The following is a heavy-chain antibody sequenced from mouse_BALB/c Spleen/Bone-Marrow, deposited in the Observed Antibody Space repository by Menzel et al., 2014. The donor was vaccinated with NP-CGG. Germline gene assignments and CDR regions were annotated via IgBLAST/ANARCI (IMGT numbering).Heavy chain of an antibody. J-gene: IGHJ2*01. D-gene: IGHD1-1*01. Sequence: VHLVESGAELVKPGASVKLSCKASGYTFTSYWMHWVEQRPGQGLEWIGEINPSNGRTNYNEKFKSKATLTVDKSSSTAYMQLSSLTSEDSAVYYCARRTTTVVATDYWGQGTTLTVSS. CDR1: GYTFTSYW. V-gene: IGHV1S81*02. CDR2: INPSNGRT. CDR3: ARRTTTVVATDY.